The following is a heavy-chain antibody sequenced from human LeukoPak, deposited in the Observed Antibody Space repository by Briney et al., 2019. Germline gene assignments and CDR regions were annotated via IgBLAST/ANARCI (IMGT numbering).Heavy chain of an antibody. J-gene: IGHJ6*03. CDR1: GFTFSSYA. CDR2: ISYDGRNK. V-gene: IGHV3-30*04. CDR3: ATKPADQRYCSGGSCYELGMDV. Sequence: GGSLRLSCAASGFTFSSYAMHWVRQAPGKGLEWVAVISYDGRNKYYTDSVKGRFSISRDNSKNTLYLQMDSLRAEDTAVYYCATKPADQRYCSGGSCYELGMDVWGKGTTVTVSS. D-gene: IGHD2-15*01.